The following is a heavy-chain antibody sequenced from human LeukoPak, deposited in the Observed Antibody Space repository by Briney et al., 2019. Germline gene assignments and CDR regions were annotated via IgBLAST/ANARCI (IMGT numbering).Heavy chain of an antibody. CDR3: ARDTYYYDSSGSFDY. CDR2: IYCSGST. Sequence: SETLSLTCTVSGGSISSYYWSWIRQPPGKGLEWIGYIYCSGSTNYNPSLKSRVTISVDTSKNQFSLKLSSVTAADTAVYYCARDTYYYDSSGSFDYWGQGTLVTVSS. J-gene: IGHJ4*02. D-gene: IGHD3-22*01. V-gene: IGHV4-59*01. CDR1: GGSISSYY.